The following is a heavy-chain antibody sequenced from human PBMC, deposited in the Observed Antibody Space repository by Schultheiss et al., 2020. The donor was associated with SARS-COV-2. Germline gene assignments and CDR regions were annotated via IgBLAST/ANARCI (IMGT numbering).Heavy chain of an antibody. Sequence: GGSLRLSCAASGFTLTNYLGKGLEWVSVISGTGGHTYYADSVRGRFTISRDNSKNTLYLQMNSLRAEDTAVYYCANSGSYYGYYFDYWGQGTLVTVSS. J-gene: IGHJ4*02. D-gene: IGHD1-26*01. V-gene: IGHV3-23*01. CDR2: ISGTGGHT. CDR3: ANSGSYYGYYFDY. CDR1: GFTLTNY.